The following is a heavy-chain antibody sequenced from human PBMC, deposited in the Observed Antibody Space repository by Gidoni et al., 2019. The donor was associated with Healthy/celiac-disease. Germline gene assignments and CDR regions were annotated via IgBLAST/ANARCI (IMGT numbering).Heavy chain of an antibody. J-gene: IGHJ5*02. Sequence: EMQLVESGGGLVQPGGSLRLSCAASRFPFSTAWMSWVSQAPGKGREWVGRIKSKTDGGTTDYAAPVKGRFTISRDDAKNTLYLQMNSLKTEDTAVYYCTTMLYGWFDPWGQGTLVTVSS. CDR1: RFPFSTAW. V-gene: IGHV3-15*01. CDR3: TTMLYGWFDP. D-gene: IGHD2-8*01. CDR2: IKSKTDGGTT.